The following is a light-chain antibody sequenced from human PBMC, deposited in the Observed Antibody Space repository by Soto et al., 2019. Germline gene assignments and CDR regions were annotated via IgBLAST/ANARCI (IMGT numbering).Light chain of an antibody. V-gene: IGLV2-18*02. J-gene: IGLJ1*01. CDR1: SSDVGSNNR. CDR2: DVT. CDR3: SSYTTSNTYV. Sequence: QSVLTQPPSVSGSPGQSVAISCTGSSSDVGSNNRVSWYHQPPGTAPKLIIYDVTNRPSGVPDRFSGSKSGNTASLTISGLQAEDEADYYCSSYTTSNTYVFGNGTKVTVL.